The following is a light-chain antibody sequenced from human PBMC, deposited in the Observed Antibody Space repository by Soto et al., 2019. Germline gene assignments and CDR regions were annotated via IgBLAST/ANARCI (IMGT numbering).Light chain of an antibody. CDR1: QSVSSSY. CDR3: QQYGSSSGT. Sequence: EIVLTQSPGTLSLSPGERATLSSRASQSVSSSYLAWYQQKPGQAPRLLIYGASSRATGIPDRFSGSGSGTDFTLTISRLEPEDFAVYYCQQYGSSSGTCGQGTKVEI. J-gene: IGKJ1*01. CDR2: GAS. V-gene: IGKV3-20*01.